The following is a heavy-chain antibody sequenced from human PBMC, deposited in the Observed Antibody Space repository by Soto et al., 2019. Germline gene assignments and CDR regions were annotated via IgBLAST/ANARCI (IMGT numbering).Heavy chain of an antibody. CDR2: ISGSGGST. Sequence: GGSLRLSCAASGFTFSNYAVTWVRQAPGKGLEWVSAISGSGGSTYYADSVKGRFTISRDNSRNTLYLQMNSLRAEDTAVYYCATPDYSGSYQPFDYWGQGTLVTVSS. CDR3: ATPDYSGSYQPFDY. CDR1: GFTFSNYA. D-gene: IGHD1-26*01. J-gene: IGHJ4*02. V-gene: IGHV3-23*01.